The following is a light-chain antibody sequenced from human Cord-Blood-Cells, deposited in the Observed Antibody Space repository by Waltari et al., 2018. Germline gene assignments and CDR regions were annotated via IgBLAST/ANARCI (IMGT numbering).Light chain of an antibody. Sequence: QPALPHPAPEPGSPGPSLPISCAGTISAVGGYNYVSWYQQHPVKALILMIYDVSNRPSGVSNRCSGCKSGSTASLTSSGLQAEDEADYYCSSYTGSSTLVFGGGTKLTVL. CDR1: ISAVGGYNY. J-gene: IGLJ2*01. CDR3: SSYTGSSTLV. CDR2: DVS. V-gene: IGLV2-14*01.